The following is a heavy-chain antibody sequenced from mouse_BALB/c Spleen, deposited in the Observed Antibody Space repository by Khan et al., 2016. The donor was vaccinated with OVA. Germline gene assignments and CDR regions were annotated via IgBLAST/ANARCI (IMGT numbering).Heavy chain of an antibody. Sequence: QVQLKESGPGLVAPSQSLSITCTVYGSSLTRYGVHWVRQPPGKGLEWLGLIWAGGSTTSNWALMSRLSISIDNSTSLVFLIMNSLQTDDTSLYYCARSKYLARYWGQGTTLTVSS. CDR3: ARSKYLARY. D-gene: IGHD3-3*01. J-gene: IGHJ2*01. V-gene: IGHV2-9*02. CDR2: IWAGGST. CDR1: GSSLTRYG.